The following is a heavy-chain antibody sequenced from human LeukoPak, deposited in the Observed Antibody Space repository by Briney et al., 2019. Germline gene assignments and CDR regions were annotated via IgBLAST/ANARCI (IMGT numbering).Heavy chain of an antibody. CDR3: ARDRVGSSTSCYDY. V-gene: IGHV3-11*01. J-gene: IGHJ4*02. Sequence: GGSLRLSCAASGFSFSDHYMSWIRQAPGKGLEWVSYMSSSDNPIYYADSVKGRFTISRDNAKNPLYLQMNNLRAEDTAVYYCARDRVGSSTSCYDYWGQGTLVTVSS. CDR1: GFSFSDHY. D-gene: IGHD2-2*01. CDR2: MSSSDNPI.